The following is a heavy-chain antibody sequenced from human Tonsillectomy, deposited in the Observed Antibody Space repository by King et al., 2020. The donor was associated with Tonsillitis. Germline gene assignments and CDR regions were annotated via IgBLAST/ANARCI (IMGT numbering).Heavy chain of an antibody. Sequence: VQLVESGGGVVQPGRSLRLSCAASGFTFSSYGMHWVRQAPGKGLEWVAVISYDGSNKYYADSVKGRFTISRDNSKNTLYLQMNSLRAEDTAVYYCAKLDQLPSFDYWGQGTLVTVSS. CDR3: AKLDQLPSFDY. D-gene: IGHD2-2*01. V-gene: IGHV3-30*18. J-gene: IGHJ4*02. CDR2: ISYDGSNK. CDR1: GFTFSSYG.